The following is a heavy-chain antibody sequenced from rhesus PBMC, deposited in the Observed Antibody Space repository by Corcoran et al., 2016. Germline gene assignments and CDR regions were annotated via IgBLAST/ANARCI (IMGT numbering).Heavy chain of an antibody. Sequence: QVQLQESGPGLVKPSETLSLTCAVSGGSVSSSNWWSWIRQPPGKGLEWIGYISGSSGSTYYNPSLKSRVTISTDTSKNQFSLKLSSVTAADTAVYYCARVPGYFEFWCQGALVTVSS. CDR1: GGSVSSSNW. V-gene: IGHV4-65*01. J-gene: IGHJ1*01. CDR3: ARVPGYFEF. CDR2: ISGSSGST.